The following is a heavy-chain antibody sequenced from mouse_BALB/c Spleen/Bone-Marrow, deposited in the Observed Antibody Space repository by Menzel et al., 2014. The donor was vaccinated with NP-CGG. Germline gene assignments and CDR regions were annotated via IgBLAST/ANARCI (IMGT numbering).Heavy chain of an antibody. D-gene: IGHD6-2*01. CDR2: INPGNGGT. V-gene: IGHV1S81*02. Sequence: VQLQQSGAELVKPGASVKLSCKTSGYTFTNYNIYWVKQRPGQGLEWIGEINPGNGGTNFNERFKSKATLTVDKSSTTAYILLTSLTSEDSAVYYCARGSPYWGQGTLVTVSA. CDR1: GYTFTNYN. J-gene: IGHJ3*01. CDR3: ARGSPY.